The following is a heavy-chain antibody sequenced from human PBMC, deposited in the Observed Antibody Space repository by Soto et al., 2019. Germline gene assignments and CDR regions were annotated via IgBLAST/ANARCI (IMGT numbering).Heavy chain of an antibody. CDR3: ARRPNYYDSSGPRYYFDY. Sequence: AASVKVSCKASGGTFSSYAISWVRQAPGQGLEWMGGIIPIFGTANYAQKFQGRVTITADESTSTAYMELSSLRSEDTAVYYCARRPNYYDSSGPRYYFDYWGQGTLVTVSS. CDR2: IIPIFGTA. V-gene: IGHV1-69*13. CDR1: GGTFSSYA. J-gene: IGHJ4*02. D-gene: IGHD3-22*01.